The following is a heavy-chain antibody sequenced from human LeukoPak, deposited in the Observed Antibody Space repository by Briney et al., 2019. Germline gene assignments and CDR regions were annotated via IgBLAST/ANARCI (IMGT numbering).Heavy chain of an antibody. J-gene: IGHJ3*02. V-gene: IGHV3-30*02. Sequence: GGSLRLSCAASGFTFSSYGMHWVRQAPGKGLEWVAFIRYDGSNKYYADSVKGRFTISRDNSKNTLYLQMNSLRAEDTAVYYCAKDRIKVAAAGNDAFDIWGQGTMVTVSS. D-gene: IGHD6-13*01. CDR2: IRYDGSNK. CDR3: AKDRIKVAAAGNDAFDI. CDR1: GFTFSSYG.